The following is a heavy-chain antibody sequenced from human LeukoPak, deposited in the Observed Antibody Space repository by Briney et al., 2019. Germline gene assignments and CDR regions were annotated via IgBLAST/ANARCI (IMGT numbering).Heavy chain of an antibody. J-gene: IGHJ4*02. Sequence: PSGTLSLTCGVSGGSISNTNCWGWVGQPPGRGLEWIGEISLTGLTHYNPSLESRVTVSLDKSKNQLSLKLTSVTAADTAVYYCSRENGAFSPFGYWGQGTLVSVLS. D-gene: IGHD2-8*01. CDR3: SRENGAFSPFGY. CDR1: GGSISNTNC. V-gene: IGHV4-4*02. CDR2: ISLTGLT.